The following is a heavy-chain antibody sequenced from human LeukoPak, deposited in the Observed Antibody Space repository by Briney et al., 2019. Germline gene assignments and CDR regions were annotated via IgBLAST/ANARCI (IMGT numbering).Heavy chain of an antibody. CDR1: GFTFGDYA. CDR3: ARDAQSGAFSDFDY. D-gene: IGHD1-26*01. Sequence: GTSLRLSCEASGFTFGDYAIHWVRQVPGEGLEWVAIITHNGGTQYYADSVKGRFTISRDNSQSTVFLQMNSLRPEDTAVYYCARDAQSGAFSDFDYWGQGTLVTVSS. J-gene: IGHJ4*02. CDR2: ITHNGGTQ. V-gene: IGHV3-30-3*01.